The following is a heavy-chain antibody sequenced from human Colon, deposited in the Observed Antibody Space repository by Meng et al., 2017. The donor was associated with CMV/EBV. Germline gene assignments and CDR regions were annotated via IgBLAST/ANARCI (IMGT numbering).Heavy chain of an antibody. D-gene: IGHD4-11*01. CDR1: GFTFSSYA. V-gene: IGHV3-64*02. J-gene: IGHJ4*02. Sequence: GESLKISCAAPGFTFSSYAMHWVRQAPGKGLEYVSAISTNGGSTYYADSVKGRFTISRDNSKNTLYLQMGSLRAEDMAVYYCARDSPSNYGYYFDYWGQGTLVTVSS. CDR3: ARDSPSNYGYYFDY. CDR2: ISTNGGST.